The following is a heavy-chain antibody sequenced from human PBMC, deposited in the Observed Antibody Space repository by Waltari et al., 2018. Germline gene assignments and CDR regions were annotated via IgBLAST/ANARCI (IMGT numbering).Heavy chain of an antibody. J-gene: IGHJ4*02. CDR1: VFTFRSFS. D-gene: IGHD6-19*01. CDR3: ARIDGSGWYGS. V-gene: IGHV3-64*01. CDR2: FSRDGVTT. Sequence: EVQMVESGGGLVQPGGSLRLSCAACVFTFRSFSMHWVRQAPGKGLEYVSAFSRDGVTTYYANSVKGRFTIARDNSKNTLYLQMGSLRAEDMAVYYCARIDGSGWYGSWGKGTLVTVSS.